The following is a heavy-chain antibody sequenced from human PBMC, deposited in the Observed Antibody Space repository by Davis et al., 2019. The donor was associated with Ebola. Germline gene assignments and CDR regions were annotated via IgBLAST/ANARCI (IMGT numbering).Heavy chain of an antibody. D-gene: IGHD1-1*01. CDR3: ARAQFPTTSDH. CDR2: INPHNGNT. CDR1: GYTFTNYG. J-gene: IGHJ4*02. V-gene: IGHV1-18*04. Sequence: ASVKVSCKASGYTFTNYGITWVRQAPGQGLEWMGWINPHNGNTNYAQDVQGRVIMTTDTATTTAYMEVGGLRSDDTAVYYCARAQFPTTSDHWGQGTLVTVSS.